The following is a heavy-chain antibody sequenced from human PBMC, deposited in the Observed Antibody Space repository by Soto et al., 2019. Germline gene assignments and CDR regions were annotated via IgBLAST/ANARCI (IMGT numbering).Heavy chain of an antibody. CDR3: AKETRYSSRWYMTLIYYYYYGMDV. J-gene: IGHJ6*02. V-gene: IGHV3-30*18. CDR1: GFTFSSYG. D-gene: IGHD6-19*01. Sequence: PGGSLRLSCAASGFTFSSYGMHWVRQAPGKGLEWVAVISYDGSNKYYADSVKGRFTISRDNSKNTLYLQMNSLRAEDTAVYYCAKETRYSSRWYMTLIYYYYYGMDVWGQGTTVTVSS. CDR2: ISYDGSNK.